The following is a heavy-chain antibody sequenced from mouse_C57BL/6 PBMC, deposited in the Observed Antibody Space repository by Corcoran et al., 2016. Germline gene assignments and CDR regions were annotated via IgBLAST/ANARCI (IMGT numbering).Heavy chain of an antibody. V-gene: IGHV9-3*01. D-gene: IGHD2-3*01. CDR1: GYTFTTYG. CDR3: ARCDGYYYFDY. J-gene: IGHJ2*01. CDR2: INTYSGVP. Sequence: QIQLVQSGPELKNPGETVKISCKASGYTFTTYGMSWVKQAPGKGLKWMGWINTYSGVPTYADDFKGRFAFSLETSASTAYLQINNLKNEDTATYFCARCDGYYYFDYWGQGTTLTVPS.